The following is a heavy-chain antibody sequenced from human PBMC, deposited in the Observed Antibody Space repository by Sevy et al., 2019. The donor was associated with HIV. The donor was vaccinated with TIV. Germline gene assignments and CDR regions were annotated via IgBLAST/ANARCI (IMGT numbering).Heavy chain of an antibody. J-gene: IGHJ3*02. CDR1: GFTFSNYA. Sequence: GGSLRLSCAASGFTFSNYAMNWVRQAPGKGLEWVSTIFRSGGVTYYADSVKGRCTISRDNFKNTLNLQMHSLRAEDTAVYYCAGGRYDSGGSFDAFDIWGQGTMVTVSS. D-gene: IGHD3-22*01. CDR3: AGGRYDSGGSFDAFDI. V-gene: IGHV3-23*01. CDR2: IFRSGGVT.